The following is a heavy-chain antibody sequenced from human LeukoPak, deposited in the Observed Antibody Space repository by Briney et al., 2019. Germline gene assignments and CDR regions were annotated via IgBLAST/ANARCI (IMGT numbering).Heavy chain of an antibody. CDR2: ISGSADRT. CDR1: GFTFSSYA. CDR3: AKESPYGSGSRNYYFHY. Sequence: GGSLGLSCAASGFTFSSYAMSWVRQAPGKGLEWASAISGSADRTYYADSVKGRFTISRDNSKNTLYLQMNSLRPEDTAIYYCAKESPYGSGSRNYYFHYWGQGTLVTVSS. V-gene: IGHV3-23*01. D-gene: IGHD3-10*01. J-gene: IGHJ4*02.